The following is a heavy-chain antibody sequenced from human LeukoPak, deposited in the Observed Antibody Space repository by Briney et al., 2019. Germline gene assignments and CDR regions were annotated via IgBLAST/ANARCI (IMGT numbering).Heavy chain of an antibody. CDR3: ARVVGSSWPLDY. J-gene: IGHJ4*02. CDR2: IYYSGST. Sequence: SETLSLTCTVSGDSISSYYWSWIRQPPGKGLQWIGYIYYSGSTNYNPSLKSRVTISVDTSKNQFSLKLSSVTAADTAVYYCARVVGSSWPLDYWGQGTLVTVSS. D-gene: IGHD6-13*01. CDR1: GDSISSYY. V-gene: IGHV4-59*01.